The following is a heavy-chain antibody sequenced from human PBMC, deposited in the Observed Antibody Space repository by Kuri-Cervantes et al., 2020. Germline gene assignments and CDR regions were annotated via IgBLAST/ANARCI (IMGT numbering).Heavy chain of an antibody. CDR1: GYSFTSYW. CDR3: ASRGYYYDSSGFRELVDY. V-gene: IGHV5-51*01. J-gene: IGHJ4*02. D-gene: IGHD3-22*01. CDR2: IYPGDSDT. Sequence: GESLKISCKGSGYSFTSYWIGWVRQMPGKGLEWMGIIYPGDSDTRYSPSFQGQVTTSADKSISTAYLQWSSLKASDTAMYYCASRGYYYDSSGFRELVDYWGQGTLVTVSS.